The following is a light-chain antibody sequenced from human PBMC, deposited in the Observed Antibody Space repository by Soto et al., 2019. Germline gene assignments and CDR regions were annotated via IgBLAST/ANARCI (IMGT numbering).Light chain of an antibody. J-gene: IGKJ1*01. CDR1: QSVSSSY. CDR3: QQYGSSPRT. CDR2: GAS. Sequence: EIGLTQSQGTPSLSLGVCSALSRTPRQSVSSSYVAWYQQKPHQAPRLLSYGASRRATGIPDRFSGSGSGTDFTLTSSRLEPEDVAVYYCQQYGSSPRTFGQGTKVDIK. V-gene: IGKV3-20*01.